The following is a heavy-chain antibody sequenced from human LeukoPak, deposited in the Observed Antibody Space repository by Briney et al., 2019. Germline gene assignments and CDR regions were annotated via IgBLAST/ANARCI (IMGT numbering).Heavy chain of an antibody. CDR3: AKNGDRGAYCSGGSCYPYYYYYMDV. CDR1: GFTFSSYG. Sequence: GGSLRLSCAASGFTFSSYGISWVRQAPGKGLEWVSAISASGGTTYYADSVKGHFTISRDNSKNTLYLQMNSLSAEDTAVYYCAKNGDRGAYCSGGSCYPYYYYYMDVWGKGTTVTISS. V-gene: IGHV3-23*01. D-gene: IGHD2-15*01. CDR2: ISASGGTT. J-gene: IGHJ6*03.